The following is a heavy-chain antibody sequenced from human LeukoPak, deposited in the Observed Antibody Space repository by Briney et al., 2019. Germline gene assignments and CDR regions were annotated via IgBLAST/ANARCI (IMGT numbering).Heavy chain of an antibody. CDR3: AKAYYYDPYYGAFDY. Sequence: GGSLRLSCAASGFTFSSYGMHWVRQAPGKGLGWVAVISYDGSNKYYADSVKGRFTISRDNSKNTLYLQMNSLRAEDTAVYYCAKAYYYDPYYGAFDYWGRGTLVTVSS. CDR1: GFTFSSYG. CDR2: ISYDGSNK. D-gene: IGHD3-22*01. V-gene: IGHV3-30*18. J-gene: IGHJ4*02.